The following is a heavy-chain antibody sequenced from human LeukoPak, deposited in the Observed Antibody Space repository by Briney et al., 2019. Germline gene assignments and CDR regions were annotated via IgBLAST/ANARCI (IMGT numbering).Heavy chain of an antibody. CDR3: ARDGKGTYYYDR. Sequence: GGSLRLSCAASGFTLSSYWMSWVRQAPGKGLEWVANIKQDGSEKYYVDSVKGRFTISRDNAKNSLYLQMNSLRAEDTAVYYCARDGKGTYYYDRWGQGTLVTVSS. J-gene: IGHJ4*02. CDR1: GFTLSSYW. V-gene: IGHV3-7*01. D-gene: IGHD3-22*01. CDR2: IKQDGSEK.